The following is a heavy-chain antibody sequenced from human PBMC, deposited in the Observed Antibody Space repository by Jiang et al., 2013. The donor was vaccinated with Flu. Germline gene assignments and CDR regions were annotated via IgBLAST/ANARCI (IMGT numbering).Heavy chain of an antibody. J-gene: IGHJ4*02. Sequence: GPGLVKPSETLSLTCTVSGGSISSSSYYWGWIRQPPGKGLEWIGSIYYSGSTYYNPSLKSRVTISVDTSKNQFSLKLSSVTAADTAVYYCARRGRPLQATVTTGAFDYWGQGTLVTVSS. CDR1: GGSISSSSYY. D-gene: IGHD4-17*01. CDR3: ARRGRPLQATVTTGAFDY. CDR2: IYYSGST. V-gene: IGHV4-39*01.